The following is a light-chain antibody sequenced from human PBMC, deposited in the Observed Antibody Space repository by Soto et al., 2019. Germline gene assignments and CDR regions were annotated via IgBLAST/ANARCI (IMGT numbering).Light chain of an antibody. Sequence: DIVFTQSPASLSGSPGERATLSCRASQSISRNLAWYKQKPGQAPRLLMFRTSSRATGFPARFSGSGSGTELNLTISSLQSEDFGVYFCQQYNNWPRATFGGGTKVDIK. J-gene: IGKJ4*01. CDR2: RTS. CDR1: QSISRN. CDR3: QQYNNWPRAT. V-gene: IGKV3-15*01.